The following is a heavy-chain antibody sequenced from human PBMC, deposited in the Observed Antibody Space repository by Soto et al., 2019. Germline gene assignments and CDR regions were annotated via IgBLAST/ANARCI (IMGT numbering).Heavy chain of an antibody. V-gene: IGHV4-39*02. J-gene: IGHJ1*01. Sequence: PSETLSLTCDVSGGPVGYTSFYWGWLRQSPGKGLEWIGSVHHSVTTYYNPSLKGRVTISMDTSKNQFSLRLMSVTAADTAVYYCARDTSSTSLRAEYFQFWGQGTQVTVSS. CDR1: GGPVGYTSFY. D-gene: IGHD6-13*01. CDR3: ARDTSSTSLRAEYFQF. CDR2: VHHSVTT.